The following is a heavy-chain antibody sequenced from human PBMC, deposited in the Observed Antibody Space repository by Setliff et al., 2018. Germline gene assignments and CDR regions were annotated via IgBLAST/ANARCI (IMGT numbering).Heavy chain of an antibody. J-gene: IGHJ2*01. CDR3: ARSALYDNNGYYVHSRNWFLDL. CDR2: ISGSGGST. D-gene: IGHD3-22*01. V-gene: IGHV3-23*01. CDR1: GFTFSSYA. Sequence: GESLKISCAASGFTFSSYAMSWVRQAPGKGLEWVSAISGSGGSTYYADSVKGRFTISRDNSKNTLYLQMNSLRAEDTAVYYCARSALYDNNGYYVHSRNWFLDLWGRGTLVTVSS.